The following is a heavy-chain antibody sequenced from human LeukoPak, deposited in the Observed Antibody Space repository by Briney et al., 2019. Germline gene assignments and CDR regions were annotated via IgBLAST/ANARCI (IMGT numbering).Heavy chain of an antibody. Sequence: SETLSLTCAVSGGSMRDNDWCNWVRQPPGKGLEWMGEIYYTGSTRYNASLKSRVNMSVDKSKNHFSLNLTSVTAADTAVYFCARDRGRNLGFDSWGQGILVTVSS. V-gene: IGHV4-4*02. CDR2: IYYTGST. CDR3: ARDRGRNLGFDS. CDR1: GGSMRDNDW. J-gene: IGHJ5*01.